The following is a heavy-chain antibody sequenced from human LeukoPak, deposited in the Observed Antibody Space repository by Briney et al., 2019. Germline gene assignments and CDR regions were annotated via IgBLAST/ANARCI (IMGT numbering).Heavy chain of an antibody. Sequence: PGGSLRLSCAASGFTFSTFWMGWVCQAPGKGLEWVANIKLDGSEKYYVDSVKGRFTISRDNARNSLYLQMNSLSDEDTAVYYWARWDHIPRPKYYYMDVWGKGTRSPSP. J-gene: IGHJ6*03. CDR3: ARWDHIPRPKYYYMDV. CDR1: GFTFSTFW. V-gene: IGHV3-7*01. CDR2: IKLDGSEK. D-gene: IGHD1-14*01.